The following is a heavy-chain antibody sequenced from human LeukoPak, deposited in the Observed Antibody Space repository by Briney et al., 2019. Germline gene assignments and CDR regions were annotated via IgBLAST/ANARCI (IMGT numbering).Heavy chain of an antibody. J-gene: IGHJ4*02. V-gene: IGHV1-18*01. CDR3: ARLPKYSRPLDY. D-gene: IGHD6-6*01. CDR2: ISAYNGNT. CDR1: GYTFTSYG. Sequence: GASVKVSCKASGYTFTSYGISWVRQAPGQGLEWMGWISAYNGNTNYAQKLQGRVTMSRDTSISTAYMELSSLRSEDTAVYYCARLPKYSRPLDYWGQGTLVTVSS.